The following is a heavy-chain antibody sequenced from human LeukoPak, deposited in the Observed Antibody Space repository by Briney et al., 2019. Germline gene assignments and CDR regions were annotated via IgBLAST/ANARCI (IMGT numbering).Heavy chain of an antibody. Sequence: SETLSLTCTVSGGSISSSSYYWVWIRQPPGKGLEYIGSIYYRGSTFYNPSLQSRVSISIDMSKKQFSLKLSSMTAADTAVYYCARNYGYPPSSDYWGQGTLVTVSS. CDR2: IYYRGST. CDR3: ARNYGYPPSSDY. J-gene: IGHJ4*02. V-gene: IGHV4-39*07. CDR1: GGSISSSSYY. D-gene: IGHD5-18*01.